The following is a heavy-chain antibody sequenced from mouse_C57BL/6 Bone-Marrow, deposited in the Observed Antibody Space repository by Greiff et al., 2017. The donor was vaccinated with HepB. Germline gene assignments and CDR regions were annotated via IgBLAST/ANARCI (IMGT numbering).Heavy chain of an antibody. CDR2: INPSSGYT. CDR3: ARRINTVVDY. CDR1: GYTFTSYT. Sequence: LVESGAELARPGASVKMSCKASGYTFTSYTMHWVKQRPGQGLEWIGYINPSSGYTKYNQKFKDKATLTADKSSSTAYMQLSSLTSEDSAVYYCARRINTVVDYWGQGTTLTVSS. V-gene: IGHV1-4*01. D-gene: IGHD1-1*01. J-gene: IGHJ2*01.